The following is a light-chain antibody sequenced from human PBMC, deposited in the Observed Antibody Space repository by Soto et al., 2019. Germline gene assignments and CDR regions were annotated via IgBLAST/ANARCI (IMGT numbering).Light chain of an antibody. V-gene: IGKV1-39*01. CDR1: QTISSY. Sequence: DIQMTQSPSSLSASVGDRVTITCRASQTISSYLHWYQQKPGKAPQLLIYAASSLQRGVPSRFSGSGSGTDFTLIISSLQPEDFATYFCHQSSNTPYTFGQGTKLEIK. CDR3: HQSSNTPYT. J-gene: IGKJ2*01. CDR2: AAS.